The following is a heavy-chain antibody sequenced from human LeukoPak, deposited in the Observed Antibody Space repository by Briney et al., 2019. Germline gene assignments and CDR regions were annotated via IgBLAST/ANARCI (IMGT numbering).Heavy chain of an antibody. J-gene: IGHJ4*02. CDR2: IKQDGSEE. V-gene: IGHV3-7*03. CDR1: GFTISSYW. CDR3: ARRYFDY. Sequence: GGSLRLSCVASGFTISSYWMHWVRQAPGKGLEWVANIKQDGSEEYYVDSVKGRFTISGDNAKNSLYLQMNSLRAEDTAVYYCARRYFDYWGQGILVTVSS.